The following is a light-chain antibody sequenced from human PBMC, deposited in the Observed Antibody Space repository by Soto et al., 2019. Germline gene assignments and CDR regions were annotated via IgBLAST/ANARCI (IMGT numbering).Light chain of an antibody. CDR3: ETWNINTRV. V-gene: IGLV4-60*03. CDR2: LEGSGIY. Sequence: QPVLTQSSSASASLGSSVKLTCTLSSGHSTYIIAWHQQQPGKAPRYLMKLEGSGIYNKGSGVPDRFSGSSSGTDRYLTISNLQSEDEADYYCETWNINTRVFGGGTKLTVL. J-gene: IGLJ2*01. CDR1: SGHSTYI.